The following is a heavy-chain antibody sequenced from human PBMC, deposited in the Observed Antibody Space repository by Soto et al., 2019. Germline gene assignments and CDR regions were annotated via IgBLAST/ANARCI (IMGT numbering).Heavy chain of an antibody. CDR1: GGCVSSYY. CDR3: ARDLKFGQADY. J-gene: IGHJ4*02. D-gene: IGHD3-10*01. Sequence: PSCSLSLTSTVSGGCVSSYYWTWIRQPSGKGLEWIGRIYTSGSTNYNPSLKSRVTMSVDTSKNQFSLKLSSVTAADTAVYYCARDLKFGQADYWGQGSQVTVSS. CDR2: IYTSGST. V-gene: IGHV4-4*07.